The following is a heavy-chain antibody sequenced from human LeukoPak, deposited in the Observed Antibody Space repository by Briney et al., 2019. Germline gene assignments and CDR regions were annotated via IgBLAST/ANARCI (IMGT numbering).Heavy chain of an antibody. CDR1: GGSISSYY. V-gene: IGHV4-59*08. D-gene: IGHD3-22*01. Sequence: PETLSLTCTVSGGSISSYYWSWIRQPPGKGLEWIGYIYYSGSTNYNPSLKSRVTISVDTSKNQFSLKLSSVTAADTAVYYCARLGYYDSSGYYGGYFDYWGQGTLVTVSS. CDR2: IYYSGST. CDR3: ARLGYYDSSGYYGGYFDY. J-gene: IGHJ4*02.